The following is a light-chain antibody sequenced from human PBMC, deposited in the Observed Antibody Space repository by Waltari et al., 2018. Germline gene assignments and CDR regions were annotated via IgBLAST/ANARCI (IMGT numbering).Light chain of an antibody. CDR3: SSDTTNTRV. J-gene: IGLJ2*01. Sequence: QSALTQPASVSASPGQSITISCTGTTSDIGSDNYVSWYQQHPGRAPKLMIYDVSNRPSGVSIRFAGSKSFNAASLTISGLQAEDEADYYCSSDTTNTRVFGGGTKLTV. CDR2: DVS. CDR1: TSDIGSDNY. V-gene: IGLV2-14*03.